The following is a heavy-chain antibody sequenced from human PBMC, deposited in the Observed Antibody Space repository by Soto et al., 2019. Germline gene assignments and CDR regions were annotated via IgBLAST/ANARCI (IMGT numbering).Heavy chain of an antibody. J-gene: IGHJ5*02. CDR2: IHDSGST. CDR1: GGSVSSGSYY. V-gene: IGHV4-61*01. D-gene: IGHD3-10*01. Sequence: SETLSLTCTVSGGSVSSGSYYWSWIRQPPGKGLEWIGYIHDSGSTNYNPSLKSRVTLSLDTSRNQLFLQLNSVTAADTAMYYCARESAGSHKNNWFDPWGQGTLVTVSS. CDR3: ARESAGSHKNNWFDP.